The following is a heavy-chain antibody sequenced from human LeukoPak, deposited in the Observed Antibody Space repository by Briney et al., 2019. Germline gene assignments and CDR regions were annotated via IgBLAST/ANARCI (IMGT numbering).Heavy chain of an antibody. CDR2: INPSGGST. V-gene: IGHV1-46*01. J-gene: IGHJ5*02. Sequence: ASVMVSCKASGYTFTSYYMHWVRQAPGQGLEWMGIINPSGGSTSYAQKFQGRVTMTRDMSTSTVYMELSSLRSEDTAVYYCARDYATHYYDTPFDPWGQGTLVTVSS. CDR3: ARDYATHYYDTPFDP. D-gene: IGHD3-22*01. CDR1: GYTFTSYY.